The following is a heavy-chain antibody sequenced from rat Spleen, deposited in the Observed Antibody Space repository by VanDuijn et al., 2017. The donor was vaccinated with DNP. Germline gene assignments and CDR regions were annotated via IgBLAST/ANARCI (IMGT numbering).Heavy chain of an antibody. CDR3: TRDGSPYYSSYMDVMDA. Sequence: EVQLKESGPGLVQPSQTLSLTCTVSGFSLTDYSVHWVRQPPGKGLEWMGVKWSGGSTAYNSALKSRLSISRDTSKSQVFLKMTSLQTEDTAIYYCTRDGSPYYSSYMDVMDAWGQGASVTVSS. J-gene: IGHJ4*01. CDR1: GFSLTDYS. D-gene: IGHD1-2*01. V-gene: IGHV2S63*01. CDR2: KWSGGST.